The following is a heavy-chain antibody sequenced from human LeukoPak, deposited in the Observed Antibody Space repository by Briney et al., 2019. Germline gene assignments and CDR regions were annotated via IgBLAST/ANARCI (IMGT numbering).Heavy chain of an antibody. Sequence: GASVKVSCKASGGTFSSYAISWVRQAPGQGLEWMGGIIPIFGTANYAQKFQGRVTITADESTSTAYMELSSLRSEDTAVYYCARSRSFGVVIVYYFDYWGQGTLVTVSS. D-gene: IGHD3-3*01. CDR3: ARSRSFGVVIVYYFDY. CDR2: IIPIFGTA. V-gene: IGHV1-69*01. J-gene: IGHJ4*02. CDR1: GGTFSSYA.